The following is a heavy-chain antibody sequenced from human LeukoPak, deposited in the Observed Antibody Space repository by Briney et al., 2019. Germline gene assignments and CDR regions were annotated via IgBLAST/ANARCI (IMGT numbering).Heavy chain of an antibody. V-gene: IGHV3-30*02. CDR2: IRYDGSNK. CDR3: AKYSHYYDSSGYLRLFDY. CDR1: GFTFSSYG. J-gene: IGHJ4*02. D-gene: IGHD3-22*01. Sequence: GGSLRLSCAASGFTFSSYGMHWVRQAPGKGLEWVAFIRYDGSNKYYADSVKGRFTISRDNSKNTLYLQMNSLRAEDTAVYYCAKYSHYYDSSGYLRLFDYWGQGTLVTVSS.